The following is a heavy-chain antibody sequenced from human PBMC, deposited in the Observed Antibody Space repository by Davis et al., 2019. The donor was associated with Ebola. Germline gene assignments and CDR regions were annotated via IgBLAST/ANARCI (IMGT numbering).Heavy chain of an antibody. V-gene: IGHV4-39*07. J-gene: IGHJ2*01. CDR2: IYYSGST. CDR3: ARGYCGGDCSYFDL. CDR1: GGSISSSSYY. Sequence: SETLSLTCTVSGGSISSSSYYWGWIRQPPGKGLEWIGSIYYSGSTYYNPSLKSRVTISVDTSKNQFSLKLSSVTAADTAVYYCARGYCGGDCSYFDLWGRGTLVTVSS. D-gene: IGHD2-21*02.